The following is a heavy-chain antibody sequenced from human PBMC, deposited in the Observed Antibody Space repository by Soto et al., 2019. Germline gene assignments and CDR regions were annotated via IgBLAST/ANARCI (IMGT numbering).Heavy chain of an antibody. CDR2: ISGSGLTS. CDR1: GFSFSSYA. J-gene: IGHJ5*02. CDR3: AKQWISVADSPRNWFDP. V-gene: IGHV3-23*01. Sequence: GGSLRLSCAASGFSFSSYAMSWVRQAPGKGLEWVSGISGSGLTSFYADSVKGRFTISRDNSKNTLYLQMNGLRAEDTAIYYCAKQWISVADSPRNWFDPWGQGT. D-gene: IGHD6-19*01.